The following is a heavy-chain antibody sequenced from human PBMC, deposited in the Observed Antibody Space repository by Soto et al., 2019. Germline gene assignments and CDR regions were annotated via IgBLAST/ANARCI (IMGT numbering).Heavy chain of an antibody. Sequence: QITLRESGPPRVKPTQTLTLTCTFSGFSLSARPVAVGWIRQPPGKALERLALIYWDDDKRYSPSLMSRLTITTDTSKTQVVLTMTNMDPLDTAIYYCVHRAGIDGNWNGGYFDYWGQGALVTVSS. D-gene: IGHD1-1*01. CDR2: IYWDDDK. CDR3: VHRAGIDGNWNGGYFDY. CDR1: GFSLSARPVA. J-gene: IGHJ4*02. V-gene: IGHV2-5*02.